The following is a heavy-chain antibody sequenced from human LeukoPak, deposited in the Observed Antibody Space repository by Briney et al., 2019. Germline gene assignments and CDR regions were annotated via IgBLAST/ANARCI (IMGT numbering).Heavy chain of an antibody. CDR3: ARVLGDFWSSESHAFDI. Sequence: GGSLRLSCAASGFTFDDYGMSWVRQAPGKGLEWVSGINWNGGSTGYADSVKGRFTISRDNAKNSLYLQMNSLRAEDTALYYCARVLGDFWSSESHAFDIWGQGTMVTVSS. J-gene: IGHJ3*02. CDR2: INWNGGST. CDR1: GFTFDDYG. D-gene: IGHD3-3*01. V-gene: IGHV3-20*04.